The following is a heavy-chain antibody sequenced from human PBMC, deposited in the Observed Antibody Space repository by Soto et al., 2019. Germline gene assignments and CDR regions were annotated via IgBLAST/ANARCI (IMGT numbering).Heavy chain of an antibody. J-gene: IGHJ6*02. D-gene: IGHD6-13*01. CDR1: GYSFTSYW. V-gene: IGHV5-51*01. CDR3: ARYIAAAKTYYYYGMDV. Sequence: GESLKISCKGSGYSFTSYWIGWVRQMPGKGLEWMGIIHPGDSDTRYSPSFQGQVTISADKSISTAYLQWSSLKASDTAMYYCARYIAAAKTYYYYGMDVWGQGTTVTVSS. CDR2: IHPGDSDT.